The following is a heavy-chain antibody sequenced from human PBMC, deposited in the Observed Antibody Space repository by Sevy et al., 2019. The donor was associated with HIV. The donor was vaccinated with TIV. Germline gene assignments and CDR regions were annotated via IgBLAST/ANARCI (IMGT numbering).Heavy chain of an antibody. J-gene: IGHJ3*02. V-gene: IGHV3-9*01. CDR3: ARATHYYVTSGHGAFDI. CDR1: GFTFDDYA. Sequence: GGSLRLSCAASGFTFDDYAMHWVRQVPGKGLEWVSGISWNGGNTVYADSVKGRFTISRDNAKNSLYVQMNILKAEDTALYYCARATHYYVTSGHGAFDIWGQGTMVTVSS. CDR2: ISWNGGNT. D-gene: IGHD3-22*01.